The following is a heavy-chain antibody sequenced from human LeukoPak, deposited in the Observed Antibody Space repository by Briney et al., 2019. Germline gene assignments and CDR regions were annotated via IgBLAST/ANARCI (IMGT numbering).Heavy chain of an antibody. Sequence: GESLKISCKGSGYSFTSYWIGWVRQMPGKGQEWMGIIYPGDSDTRYSPSFQGQVTISADKSISTAYLQWSSLKASDTAMYYCARLGEGSSGWYEAIDYWGQGTLVTVSS. CDR3: ARLGEGSSGWYEAIDY. D-gene: IGHD6-19*01. CDR2: IYPGDSDT. V-gene: IGHV5-51*01. J-gene: IGHJ4*02. CDR1: GYSFTSYW.